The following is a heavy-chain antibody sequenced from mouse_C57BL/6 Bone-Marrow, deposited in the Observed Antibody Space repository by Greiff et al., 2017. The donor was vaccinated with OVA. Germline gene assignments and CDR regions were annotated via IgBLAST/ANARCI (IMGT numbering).Heavy chain of an antibody. CDR2: ISSGSSTI. D-gene: IGHD1-1*02. CDR3: ARYGYFDY. CDR1: GFTFSDYG. Sequence: EVKVVESGGGLVKPGGSLKLSCAASGFTFSDYGMHWVRQAPEKGLEWVAYISSGSSTIYYADTVKGRFTISRDNAKNTLCLQMTSLRSEDTAMYYCARYGYFDYWGQGTTLTVSS. V-gene: IGHV5-17*01. J-gene: IGHJ2*01.